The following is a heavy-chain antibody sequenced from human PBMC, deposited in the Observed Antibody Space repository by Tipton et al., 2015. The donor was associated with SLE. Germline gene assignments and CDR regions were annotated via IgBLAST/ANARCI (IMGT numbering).Heavy chain of an antibody. J-gene: IGHJ2*01. Sequence: TLSLTCTVSGGSISSDRYFWSWIRQPAGKGLEWIGRICASGATAYNPSFKSRLTISIDTSKNYFSLNLSSVTAADTAVYFCARDPLAVGDGESHDRWGRGTLVTVSS. CDR1: GGSISSDRYF. CDR2: ICASGAT. CDR3: ARDPLAVGDGESHDR. D-gene: IGHD1-26*01. V-gene: IGHV4-61*02.